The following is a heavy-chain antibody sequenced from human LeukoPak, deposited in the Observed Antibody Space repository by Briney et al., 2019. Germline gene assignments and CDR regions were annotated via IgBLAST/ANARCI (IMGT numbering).Heavy chain of an antibody. J-gene: IGHJ4*02. CDR1: GFTFSNYG. CDR3: ARGDCGGDCYSPNFDY. CDR2: IWYDGSNK. D-gene: IGHD2-21*02. Sequence: GGSLRLSCAASGFTFSNYGMHWVRQAPGKGLEWVAVIWYDGSNKYYADSVKGRFTISRDNSKNTLYLQMNSLRAEDTAVYYCARGDCGGDCYSPNFDYWGQGTLVTVSS. V-gene: IGHV3-33*01.